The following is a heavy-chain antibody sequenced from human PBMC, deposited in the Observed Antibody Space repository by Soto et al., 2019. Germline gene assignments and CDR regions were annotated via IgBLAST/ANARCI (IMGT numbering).Heavy chain of an antibody. CDR2: ISAYNGNT. CDR1: GYTFTSYG. J-gene: IGHJ4*02. V-gene: IGHV1-18*01. CDR3: ARVYGDYGPYLN. D-gene: IGHD4-17*01. Sequence: QVQLVQAGAEVKKPVASVKVSCKASGYTFTSYGISWVRQAPGQGLEWMGWISAYNGNTNYAQKLQGRVTMTPDTSTSTADMELRSLRSDDTSVYYCARVYGDYGPYLNWGQGTLVTVSS.